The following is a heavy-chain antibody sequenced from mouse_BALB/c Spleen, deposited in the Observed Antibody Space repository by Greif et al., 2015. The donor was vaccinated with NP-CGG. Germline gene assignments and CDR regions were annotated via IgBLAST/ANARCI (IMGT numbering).Heavy chain of an antibody. CDR1: GYTFTSYV. V-gene: IGHV1-14*01. Sequence: LQESGPELVKPGASVKMSCKASGYTFTSYVMHWVKQKPGQGLEWIGYINPYNDGTKYNEKFKGKATLTSDKSSNAAYMELGSLTSEDSAVYYCARLGGGAGYFDVWGAGTTVTVSS. CDR2: INPYNDGT. J-gene: IGHJ1*01. D-gene: IGHD1-1*02. CDR3: ARLGGGAGYFDV.